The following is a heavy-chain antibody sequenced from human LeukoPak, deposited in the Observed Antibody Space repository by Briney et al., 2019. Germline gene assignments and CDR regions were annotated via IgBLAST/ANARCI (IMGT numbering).Heavy chain of an antibody. J-gene: IGHJ6*03. CDR2: IDSSGSTR. Sequence: GGSLRLSCVGSGFTFGKFDMKWVRQAPGKGLEWVSYIDSSGSTRYKADSVRGRFTISRDNAKNSLYLQLSSLRPEDTGVYYCSRNTFSPLAFPTAGGGYMDGWGKGARVIVS. V-gene: IGHV3-48*03. CDR1: GFTFGKFD. CDR3: SRNTFSPLAFPTAGGGYMDG. D-gene: IGHD3-16*01.